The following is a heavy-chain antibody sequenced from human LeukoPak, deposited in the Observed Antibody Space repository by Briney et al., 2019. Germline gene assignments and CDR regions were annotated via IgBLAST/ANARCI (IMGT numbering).Heavy chain of an antibody. J-gene: IGHJ4*02. V-gene: IGHV3-23*01. CDR3: AKERNARGALDY. CDR2: IGVSADQT. Sequence: GGSLRLSCAASGFTFSSYGMNWVRQAPGKGLEWVSAIGVSADQTFYADSVKGRFTISRDNSKNTLSLAMNNLRAEDTAVYYCAKERNARGALDYWGRGTLVAVSS. D-gene: IGHD2-2*01. CDR1: GFTFSSYG.